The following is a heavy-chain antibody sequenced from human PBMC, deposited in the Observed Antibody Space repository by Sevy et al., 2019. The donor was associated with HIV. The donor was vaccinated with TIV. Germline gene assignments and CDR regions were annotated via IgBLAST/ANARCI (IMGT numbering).Heavy chain of an antibody. J-gene: IGHJ3*02. CDR1: GFTFSSYA. V-gene: IGHV3-23*01. CDR3: AKDLWFGELRDAFDI. D-gene: IGHD3-10*01. CDR2: ISGSGGST. Sequence: GGPLRLSCAASGFTFSSYAMSWVRQAPGKGLEWVSAISGSGGSTYYADSVKGRFTISRDNSKNTLYLQMNSLRAEDTALYYCAKDLWFGELRDAFDIWGQGTMVTVSS.